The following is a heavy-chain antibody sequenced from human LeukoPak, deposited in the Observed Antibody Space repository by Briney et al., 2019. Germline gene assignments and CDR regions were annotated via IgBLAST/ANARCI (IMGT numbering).Heavy chain of an antibody. Sequence: ASVKVSCKASGYTFTTYYIHWVRQAPGQGLEWMGIINPSGGSTSYAQKFQGRVTMTRDTSTSTVYMELSSLRSEDTAVYYCARGHVSRRYYDSSAYLDWFDPWGQGTRVTVSS. D-gene: IGHD3-22*01. CDR1: GYTFTTYY. V-gene: IGHV1-46*01. CDR2: INPSGGST. CDR3: ARGHVSRRYYDSSAYLDWFDP. J-gene: IGHJ5*02.